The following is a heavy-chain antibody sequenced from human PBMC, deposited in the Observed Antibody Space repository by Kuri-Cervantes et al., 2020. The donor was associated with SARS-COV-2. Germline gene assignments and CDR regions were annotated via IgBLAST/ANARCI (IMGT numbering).Heavy chain of an antibody. CDR1: GFTFDVYA. J-gene: IGHJ4*02. Sequence: SLKISCAASGFTFDVYAMHWVRQAPGKGLEWVSGISWNSGSIGYADSVKGRFTISRDNAKNSLYLQMNSLRAEDTALYYCAKAFYGGNRGGVDYWGQGTLVTVSS. CDR3: AKAFYGGNRGGVDY. CDR2: ISWNSGSI. V-gene: IGHV3-9*01. D-gene: IGHD4-23*01.